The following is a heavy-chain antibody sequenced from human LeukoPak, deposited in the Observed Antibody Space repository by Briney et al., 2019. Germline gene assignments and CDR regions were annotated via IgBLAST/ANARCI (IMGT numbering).Heavy chain of an antibody. J-gene: IGHJ5*02. CDR3: ARDDYGDYWFDP. CDR2: MYDSGST. CDR1: GGSVSSSY. V-gene: IGHV4-59*02. Sequence: SETLSLTCTVSGGSVSSSYWSWIRQPPGKGLEWIAYMYDSGSTNYNPSLKSRVTTSIDTSKNQFSLKPSFVTAADTAVYYCARDDYGDYWFDPWGQGTLVTVSS. D-gene: IGHD4-17*01.